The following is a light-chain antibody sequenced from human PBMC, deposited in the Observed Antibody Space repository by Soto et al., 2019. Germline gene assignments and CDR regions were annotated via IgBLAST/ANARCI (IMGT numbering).Light chain of an antibody. J-gene: IGKJ2*01. CDR1: QSVSSN. CDR3: QQYNNWPLMYT. V-gene: IGKV3D-15*01. CDR2: GAS. Sequence: EIVMTQSPATLSVSPGERATLSCRASQSVSSNLAWYQQKPGQAPRLLMYGASIRATGIPARFSGSGSGTEFTLTISSLQSEDFAVYYCQQYNNWPLMYTFGQGTKLEIK.